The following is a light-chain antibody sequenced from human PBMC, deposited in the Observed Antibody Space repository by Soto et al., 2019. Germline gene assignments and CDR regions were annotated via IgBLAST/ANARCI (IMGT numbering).Light chain of an antibody. CDR3: LQANNFPVT. Sequence: DIQMTQSPSFVSASIGDRVTITCRASQGIGSWLAWYQQVPGRAPRLLIFPASPFQSGVSSRFRGSGSGTDFTRTITSLQPEDFATYFGLQANNFPVTFGEGTKVEMK. CDR1: QGIGSW. V-gene: IGKV1-12*01. CDR2: PAS. J-gene: IGKJ4*01.